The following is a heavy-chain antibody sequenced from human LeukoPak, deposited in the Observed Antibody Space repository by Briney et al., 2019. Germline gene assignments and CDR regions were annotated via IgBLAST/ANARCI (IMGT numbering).Heavy chain of an antibody. CDR3: AGGSVAVAGTRNSLDF. V-gene: IGHV3-74*03. D-gene: IGHD6-19*01. Sequence: GGSLRLSCAASGSTFSSHWMHWVRQVPGKGLVWVSRINSDGSSTKYADSVKGRFTISRDNAKNTLHLQMNSLRVEDTAVYYCAGGSVAVAGTRNSLDFWGQGSLVTVSS. J-gene: IGHJ4*02. CDR1: GSTFSSHW. CDR2: INSDGSST.